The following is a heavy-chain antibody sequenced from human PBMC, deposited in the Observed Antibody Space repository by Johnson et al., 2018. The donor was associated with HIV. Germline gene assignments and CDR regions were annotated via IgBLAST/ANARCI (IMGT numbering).Heavy chain of an antibody. CDR1: GFTFSSYA. J-gene: IGHJ3*01. Sequence: QVQLVESGGGLVQPGGSLRLSCAASGFTFSSYAMHWVRPAPGKGLEWVAVISYDGTNEYYADSVKGRFTISRDNAKNSLYLQINSLRAEDTAVYYCARGGGDKSPWRAFDVWGRGTMVTVSS. CDR3: ARGGGDKSPWRAFDV. V-gene: IGHV3-30*04. CDR2: ISYDGTNE. D-gene: IGHD2-21*02.